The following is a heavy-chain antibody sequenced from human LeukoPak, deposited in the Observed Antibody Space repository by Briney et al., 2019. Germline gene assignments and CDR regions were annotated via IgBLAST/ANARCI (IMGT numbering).Heavy chain of an antibody. CDR1: GYTFTSYD. CDR2: INPNSGGT. CDR3: ARHGYRV. D-gene: IGHD5-18*01. V-gene: IGHV1-2*02. J-gene: IGHJ4*02. Sequence: ASVKVSCKASGYTFTSYDINWVRQATGQGLEWMGWINPNSGGTNYAQKFQGRVTMTRDTSISTAYMELSRLRSDDTAVYYCARHGYRVWGQGTLVTVSS.